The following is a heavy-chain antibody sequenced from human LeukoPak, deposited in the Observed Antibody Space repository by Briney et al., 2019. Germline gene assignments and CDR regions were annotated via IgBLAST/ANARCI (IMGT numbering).Heavy chain of an antibody. Sequence: GGSLRLSCAASGFTFSSYGMHWVRQAPGKGLEWVAVIWYDGSNKYYADSVKGRFTISRDNSKNTLYLQMNSLRAEDTAVYYCAKDDRELEVVAVRYWGQGTLVTVSS. CDR3: AKDDRELEVVAVRY. D-gene: IGHD2-15*01. CDR1: GFTFSSYG. V-gene: IGHV3-33*06. CDR2: IWYDGSNK. J-gene: IGHJ4*02.